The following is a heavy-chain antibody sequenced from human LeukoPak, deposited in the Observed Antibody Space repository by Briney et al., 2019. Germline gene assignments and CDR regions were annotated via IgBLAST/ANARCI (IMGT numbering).Heavy chain of an antibody. Sequence: SEALSLTCTVSGGSISSYYWSWIRQPPGKGLEWIGRIYTSGSTNYNPSLKSRVTMSVDTSKNQFSLKLSSVTAADTAVYYCAREQRDIGISDYFDYWGQGTLVTVSS. J-gene: IGHJ4*02. V-gene: IGHV4-4*07. CDR3: AREQRDIGISDYFDY. D-gene: IGHD2-15*01. CDR1: GGSISSYY. CDR2: IYTSGST.